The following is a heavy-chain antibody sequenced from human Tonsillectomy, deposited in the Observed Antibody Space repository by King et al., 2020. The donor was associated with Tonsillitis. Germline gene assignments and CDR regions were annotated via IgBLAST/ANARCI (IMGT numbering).Heavy chain of an antibody. J-gene: IGHJ4*02. CDR3: ARGVYLDF. CDR2: IGNSGNYT. D-gene: IGHD2-8*01. CDR1: GFTFSDYH. V-gene: IGHV3-11*05. Sequence: VQLVESGGGLVRPGGSQRLSCAASGFTFSDYHMSWIRQAPGKGLEWVSSIGNSGNYTKYADSVRGRFTISRDNAKNSLYLQMNRLRVEDTAVYYCARGVYLDFWGQGTLVIVSS.